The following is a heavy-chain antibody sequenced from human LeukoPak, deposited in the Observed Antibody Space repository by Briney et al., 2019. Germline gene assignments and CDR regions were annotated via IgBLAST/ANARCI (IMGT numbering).Heavy chain of an antibody. Sequence: PGGSLRLSCAASGFSFGTYGMTWVRQVPGKGLEWVSGINRNGISTLYADSVKDRFTIYRDNAKNSLYLQMNSLRAEDTALYYCARGPSGYYYFEDWGQGTLVTVSS. D-gene: IGHD5-12*01. V-gene: IGHV3-20*04. CDR3: ARGPSGYYYFED. J-gene: IGHJ4*02. CDR1: GFSFGTYG. CDR2: INRNGIST.